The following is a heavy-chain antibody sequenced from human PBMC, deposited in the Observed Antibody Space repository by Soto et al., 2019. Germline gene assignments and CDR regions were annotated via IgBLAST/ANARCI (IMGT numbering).Heavy chain of an antibody. CDR2: IIPIFGTA. V-gene: IGHV1-69*13. CDR3: ARCGYYYDSSGYSGRGYYYYGMDV. J-gene: IGHJ6*02. D-gene: IGHD3-22*01. Sequence: ASVKVSCKASGGTFSSYAISWVRQAPGQGLEWMGGIIPIFGTANYAQKFQGRVTITADESTSTAYMELSSLRSEDTAVYYCARCGYYYDSSGYSGRGYYYYGMDVWGQGTTVTGSS. CDR1: GGTFSSYA.